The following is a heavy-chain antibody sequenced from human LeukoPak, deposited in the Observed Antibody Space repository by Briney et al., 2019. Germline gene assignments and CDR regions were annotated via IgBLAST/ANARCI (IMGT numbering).Heavy chain of an antibody. CDR1: GFTFSNDA. Sequence: GGSLRLSCAASGFTFSNDAVTWVRQAPGKGLEWVSAISGSYDSTYYADSVKGRFTISRDNSKNTLYLQMNSLRAEDTAVYYCAKALLGMIRGGPYYFDYWGQGSLVTVSS. CDR2: ISGSYDST. J-gene: IGHJ4*02. CDR3: AKALLGMIRGGPYYFDY. V-gene: IGHV3-23*01. D-gene: IGHD3-10*01.